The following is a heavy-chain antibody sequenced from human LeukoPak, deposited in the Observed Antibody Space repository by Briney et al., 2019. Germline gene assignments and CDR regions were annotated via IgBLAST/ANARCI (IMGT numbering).Heavy chain of an antibody. CDR1: GYAFTRYA. CDR3: ARDGTIFYGMDV. D-gene: IGHD3-3*01. Sequence: ASVKVSCKAAGYAFTRYAISWVRQAPGQGLEWMGWISAYNGNTNYAQKLQGRVTMTTDTSTSTAYMELRSLRSDDTAVYYCARDGTIFYGMDVWGQGTTVTVSS. J-gene: IGHJ6*02. V-gene: IGHV1-18*01. CDR2: ISAYNGNT.